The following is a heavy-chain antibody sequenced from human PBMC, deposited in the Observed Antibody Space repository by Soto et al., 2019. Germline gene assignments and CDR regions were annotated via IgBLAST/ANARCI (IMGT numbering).Heavy chain of an antibody. J-gene: IGHJ6*02. CDR3: ARATRGGYCSGGSCYQPPHYGMDV. CDR2: INPNSGGT. D-gene: IGHD2-15*01. V-gene: IGHV1-2*04. CDR1: GYTFTGYY. Sequence: QVQLVQSGAEVKKPGASVKVSCKASGYTFTGYYMHWVRQAPGQGLEWMGWINPNSGGTNYAQKFQGWVTMTRDTSISTADMELSRLRSDDTGVYYCARATRGGYCSGGSCYQPPHYGMDVWGQGTTVTVSS.